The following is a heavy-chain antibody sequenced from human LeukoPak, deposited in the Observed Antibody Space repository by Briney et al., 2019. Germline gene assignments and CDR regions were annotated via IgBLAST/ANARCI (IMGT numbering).Heavy chain of an antibody. CDR3: ARGSNQYYDFWSRQAALDY. Sequence: GASVKVSCKASGYTFTCYYMHWVRQAPGQGLERMGWINPNSGGTNYAQKFQGRVTMTRDTSISTAYMELSRLRSDDTAVYYCARGSNQYYDFWSRQAALDYWGQGTLVTVSS. CDR1: GYTFTCYY. D-gene: IGHD3-3*01. J-gene: IGHJ4*02. V-gene: IGHV1-2*02. CDR2: INPNSGGT.